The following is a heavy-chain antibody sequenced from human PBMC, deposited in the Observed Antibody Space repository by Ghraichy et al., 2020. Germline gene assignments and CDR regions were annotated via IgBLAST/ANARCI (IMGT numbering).Heavy chain of an antibody. CDR3: AKAVEVTTVDY. CDR2: ISDSGGST. D-gene: IGHD4-17*01. CDR1: GFTFSSYA. V-gene: IGHV3-23*01. J-gene: IGHJ4*02. Sequence: GGSLRLSCAASGFTFSSYAMNWVRQAPGKGLEWVSTISDSGGSTFYADSVKGRFTISRDNSKNTLFLQMNSLRAEDTALYYCAKAVEVTTVDYWGQGTLVTVSS.